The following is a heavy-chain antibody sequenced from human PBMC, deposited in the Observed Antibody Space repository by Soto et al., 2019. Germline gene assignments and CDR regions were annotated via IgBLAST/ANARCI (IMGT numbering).Heavy chain of an antibody. J-gene: IGHJ6*03. CDR3: ARAPSIVGATSMDYYMDV. D-gene: IGHD1-26*01. CDR2: MNPNSGNT. Sequence: GASVKVSCKASGYTFTSYDINWVRQATGQGLEWMGWMNPNSGNTGYAQKFQGRVTMTRNTSISTAYMELSSLRSEDTAVYYCARAPSIVGATSMDYYMDVWGKGTTVTVSS. CDR1: GYTFTSYD. V-gene: IGHV1-8*01.